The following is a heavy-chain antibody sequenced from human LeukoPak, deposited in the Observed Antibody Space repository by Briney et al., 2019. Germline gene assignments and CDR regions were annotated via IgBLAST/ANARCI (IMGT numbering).Heavy chain of an antibody. CDR2: ISWSGDRM. J-gene: IGHJ4*02. CDR1: GFTFEDPV. V-gene: IGHV3-9*01. CDR3: AKDLGGSATTV. Sequence: GRSLRLSCAASGFTFEDPVMHWVRQAPGKGLEWVSSISWSGDRMGYADAVKGRFTISRDNAKNSRFLQMNSLRVEDTALYYCAKDLGGSATTVWGQGTLVTVSS. D-gene: IGHD2-2*01.